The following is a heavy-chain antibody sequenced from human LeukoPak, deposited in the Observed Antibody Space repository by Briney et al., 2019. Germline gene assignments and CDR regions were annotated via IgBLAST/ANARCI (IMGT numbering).Heavy chain of an antibody. V-gene: IGHV1-69*06. CDR3: ARALGYCTNGVCSDYYHYYMDV. J-gene: IGHJ6*03. CDR2: IIPIFGTA. Sequence: SVKVSCKASGGTFSSYAISWVRQAPGQGLEWMGGIIPIFGTANYAQKFQGRVTITADKSTSTAYMELSSLRSEDTAVYYCARALGYCTNGVCSDYYHYYMDVWGKGTTVTVSS. CDR1: GGTFSSYA. D-gene: IGHD2-8*01.